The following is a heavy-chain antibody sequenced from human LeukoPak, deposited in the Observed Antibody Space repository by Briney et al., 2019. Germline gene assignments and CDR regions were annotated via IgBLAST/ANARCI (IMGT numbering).Heavy chain of an antibody. CDR2: ISYDGSNK. CDR3: ARASLNGGNFLFDY. V-gene: IGHV3-30*03. CDR1: GFIFSNYG. D-gene: IGHD4-23*01. J-gene: IGHJ4*02. Sequence: PGGSLRLSCVASGFIFSNYGLHWVRQAPGKGLEWLAVISYDGSNKYYADSVKGRFTISRDNSKNTLYLQMNSLRAEDTAVYYCARASLNGGNFLFDYWGQGTLVTVSS.